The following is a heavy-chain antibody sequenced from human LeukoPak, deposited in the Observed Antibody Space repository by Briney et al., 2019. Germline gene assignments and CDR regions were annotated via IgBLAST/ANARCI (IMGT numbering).Heavy chain of an antibody. CDR2: IRSSSNHI. J-gene: IGHJ3*01. Sequence: GWSLRLSCAASGFTFRIYNMNCGPEAPGEGLEYVSSIRSSSNHIYCADAVKGRFSVSRDNANLTLFLHMSSLTAEDTAMYYCARVRIEVSRGPFDFWGQGTMVTVSS. D-gene: IGHD6-19*01. V-gene: IGHV3-21*01. CDR1: GFTFRIYN. CDR3: ARVRIEVSRGPFDF.